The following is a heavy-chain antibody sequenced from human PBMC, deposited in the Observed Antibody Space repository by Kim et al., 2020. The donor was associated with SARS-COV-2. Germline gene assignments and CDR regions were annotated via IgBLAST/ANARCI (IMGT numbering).Heavy chain of an antibody. D-gene: IGHD2-2*01. CDR3: AKDNGRLLWYTMDV. J-gene: IGHJ6*02. CDR2: ISWSSGSI. Sequence: GGSLRLSCAASGFTFDDYAMHWVRQPPGKGLEWVSGISWSSGSIAYADSVKGRFTISRDNSKNSLYLQMNSLRADDTAFYYCAKDNGRLLWYTMDVWGQGTTVTVSS. V-gene: IGHV3-9*01. CDR1: GFTFDDYA.